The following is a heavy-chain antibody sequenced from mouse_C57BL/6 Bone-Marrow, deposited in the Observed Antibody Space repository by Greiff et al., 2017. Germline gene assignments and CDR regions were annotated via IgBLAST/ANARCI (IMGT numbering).Heavy chain of an antibody. CDR2: IWRGGST. Sequence: VQLQQSGPGLVQPSQSLSITCTVSGFSLTSYGVHWVRQSPGKGLEWLGVIWRGGSTDYNAAFMSRLSITKANAKSQVFFKMNSLQADDTAIYYCAKKTHNYPYYAMDYWGQGTSVTVSS. D-gene: IGHD1-3*01. V-gene: IGHV2-5*01. CDR3: AKKTHNYPYYAMDY. CDR1: GFSLTSYG. J-gene: IGHJ4*01.